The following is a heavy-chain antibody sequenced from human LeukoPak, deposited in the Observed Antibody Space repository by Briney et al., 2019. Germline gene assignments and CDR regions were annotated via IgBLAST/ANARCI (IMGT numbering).Heavy chain of an antibody. CDR3: ASSLYYYTSGAGFDY. D-gene: IGHD3-10*01. J-gene: IGHJ4*02. CDR1: GASIRTYY. Sequence: TSETLSLTCTVSGASIRTYYWSWIRQPAGKGLEWIGRISASGNTDHNPSLKSRVTMSVDTSKNQVSLNLNSVTAADTAVYYCASSLYYYTSGAGFDYWGQGTLVTVSA. CDR2: ISASGNT. V-gene: IGHV4-4*07.